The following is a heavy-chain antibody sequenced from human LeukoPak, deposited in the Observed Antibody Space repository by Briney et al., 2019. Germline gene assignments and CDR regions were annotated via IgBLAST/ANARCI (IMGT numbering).Heavy chain of an antibody. Sequence: PGGSLRLSCAASGFTFSSYSMNWVRQAPGKGLEWVSSISSSSSYIYYADSVKGRFTISRDNSKNTLYLQMNSLRAEDTAVYYCARDAHYDSSGYYYVNYFDYWGQGTLVTVSS. V-gene: IGHV3-21*01. CDR3: ARDAHYDSSGYYYVNYFDY. D-gene: IGHD3-22*01. J-gene: IGHJ4*02. CDR2: ISSSSSYI. CDR1: GFTFSSYS.